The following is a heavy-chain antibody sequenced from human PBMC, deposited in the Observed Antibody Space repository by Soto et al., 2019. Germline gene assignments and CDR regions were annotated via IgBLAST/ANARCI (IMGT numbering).Heavy chain of an antibody. D-gene: IGHD6-19*01. V-gene: IGHV1-46*01. CDR3: ARGVTVAGLVDGFDY. Sequence: ASVKVSCKASGYTFTSRYMHWVRQAPGQGLEWMGIINPSGGSTSYAQKFQGRVTMTRDTSTSTVYMELSSLRSEDTAVYYCARGVTVAGLVDGFDYWGQGTPVTVSS. CDR2: INPSGGST. J-gene: IGHJ4*02. CDR1: GYTFTSRY.